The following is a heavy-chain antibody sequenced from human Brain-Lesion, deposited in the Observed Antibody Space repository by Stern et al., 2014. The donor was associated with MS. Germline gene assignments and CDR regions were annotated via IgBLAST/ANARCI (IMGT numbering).Heavy chain of an antibody. CDR3: AGEEDIRYCSGGSCTGNRFDP. Sequence: QLQLQESGPGLVKPSETLSLTCTVAGGSVSSTSYAWAWIHQPPGKGLEWIGTIYYSGNTYYSPSLKSRLTISLDTSKNQFSLQLRSVTAADTAVYYCAGEEDIRYCSGGSCTGNRFDPWGQGTLVTVSS. CDR2: IYYSGNT. D-gene: IGHD2-15*01. V-gene: IGHV4-39*01. J-gene: IGHJ5*02. CDR1: GGSVSSTSYA.